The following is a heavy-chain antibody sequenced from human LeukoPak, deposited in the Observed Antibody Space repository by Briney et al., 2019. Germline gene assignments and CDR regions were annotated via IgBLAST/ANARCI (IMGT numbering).Heavy chain of an antibody. J-gene: IGHJ6*03. CDR1: GFTFRNYA. Sequence: PGGSLRLSCVASGFTFRNYAMSWVRQAPGKGLEWVSAISGCGASTYYADSVKGRFTISRDNSKNTLFLQMDSLRVEDTADYYCAKGYCSGGSCPNYYYYMDVWGRGTTVPVSS. CDR3: AKGYCSGGSCPNYYYYMDV. D-gene: IGHD2-15*01. CDR2: ISGCGAST. V-gene: IGHV3-23*01.